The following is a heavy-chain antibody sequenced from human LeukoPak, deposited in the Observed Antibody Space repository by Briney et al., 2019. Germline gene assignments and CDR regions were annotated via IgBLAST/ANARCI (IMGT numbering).Heavy chain of an antibody. CDR2: VTGTGDRT. D-gene: IGHD4-17*01. V-gene: IGHV3-23*01. Sequence: GGSLRLSCAASGFTFSTYAMSWVRQAPGKGLEWVSGVTGTGDRTLYADSVRGRFTISRDNFKNTLFLEMRRLRADDTAFYYCAKGLSNFGDLGYFDHWGQGDLVTVSS. CDR3: AKGLSNFGDLGYFDH. CDR1: GFTFSTYA. J-gene: IGHJ5*02.